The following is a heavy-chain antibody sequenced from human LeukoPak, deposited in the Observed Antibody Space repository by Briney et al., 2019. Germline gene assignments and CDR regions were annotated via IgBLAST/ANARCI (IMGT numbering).Heavy chain of an antibody. V-gene: IGHV4-61*02. CDR1: GGSISSGSYY. CDR2: IYTSGST. CDR3: AGDCDYGSGSYCSY. D-gene: IGHD3-10*01. J-gene: IGHJ4*02. Sequence: SETLSLTCTVSGGSISSGSYYWSWIRQPAGKGLEWIGRIYTSGSTNYNPSLKSRVTISVDTSKNQFSLKLSSVTAADTAVYYCAGDCDYGSGSYCSYWGQGTLVTVSS.